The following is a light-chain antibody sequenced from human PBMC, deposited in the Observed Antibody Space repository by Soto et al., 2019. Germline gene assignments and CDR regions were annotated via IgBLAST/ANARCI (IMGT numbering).Light chain of an antibody. CDR1: KLGDKY. CDR3: QAWDSSTEV. J-gene: IGLJ2*01. Sequence: SYELTQPPSVSVSPGQTASITCSEDKLGDKYACWYQQKPGQSPVLVIYQDSKRPSGIPERFSGSNSGNTATLTISGTQAMDEADYYCQAWDSSTEVFGGRTKLTVL. CDR2: QDS. V-gene: IGLV3-1*01.